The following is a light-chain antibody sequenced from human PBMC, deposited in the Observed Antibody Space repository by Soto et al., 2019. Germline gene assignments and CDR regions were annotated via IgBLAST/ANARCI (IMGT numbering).Light chain of an antibody. CDR2: GAS. CDR1: QSVSFSY. V-gene: IGKV3-20*01. Sequence: EIVLTQSPGTLSLSPGERATLSYWASQSVSFSYLAWYQQKPGQAPRLLIYGASSRAAGIPNRFSGSGSGTDFTLTISRLEPEDFAVYYCQQYGSSPGTFGQGTNLEIK. J-gene: IGKJ2*01. CDR3: QQYGSSPGT.